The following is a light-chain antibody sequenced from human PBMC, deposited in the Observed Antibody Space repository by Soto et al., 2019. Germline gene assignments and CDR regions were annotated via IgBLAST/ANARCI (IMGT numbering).Light chain of an antibody. CDR1: NNDVGGYNY. V-gene: IGLV2-14*01. CDR2: EVS. CDR3: SSYTSDTFFV. Sequence: QSVLTQPASVSGSPGQSITISCTGTNNDVGGYNYVSWFQHDPGKVPKLIIYEVSSRPSGVSNRFSGSKSGNTASLTISGLQAEDEADYYCSSYTSDTFFVFGTGTKLTVL. J-gene: IGLJ1*01.